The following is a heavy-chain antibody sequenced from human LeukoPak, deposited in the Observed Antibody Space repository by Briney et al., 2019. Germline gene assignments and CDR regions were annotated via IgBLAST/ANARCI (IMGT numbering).Heavy chain of an antibody. V-gene: IGHV3-7*05. CDR1: GFTFSSYW. Sequence: LPGGSLRLSCVASGFTFSSYWMSWVRQAPGKGLEWVANIKEDGSEKYYVDSVKGRFTISRDNAKNSVYLQMNSLRAEDTAVYYCARIGFEAFVIWGQGTMVTVSS. CDR2: IKEDGSEK. CDR3: ARIGFEAFVI. D-gene: IGHD2-15*01. J-gene: IGHJ3*02.